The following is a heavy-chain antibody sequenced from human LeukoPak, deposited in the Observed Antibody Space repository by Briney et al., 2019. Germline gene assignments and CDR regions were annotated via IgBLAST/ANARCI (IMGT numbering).Heavy chain of an antibody. CDR2: INHSGST. Sequence: PSETLSLTCAVYGGSFSGYYWSWIRQPPGKGLEWIGEINHSGSTNYNPSLKSRVTISVDTSKNQFSLKLSSVTAADTAVYYCARGARIAAVYWYFDLWAVAPWSLSPQ. CDR1: GGSFSGYY. D-gene: IGHD6-13*01. V-gene: IGHV4-34*01. J-gene: IGHJ2*01. CDR3: ARGARIAAVYWYFDL.